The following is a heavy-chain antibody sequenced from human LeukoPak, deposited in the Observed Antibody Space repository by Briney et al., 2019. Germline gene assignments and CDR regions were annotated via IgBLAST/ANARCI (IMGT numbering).Heavy chain of an antibody. V-gene: IGHV1-46*01. D-gene: IGHD5-24*01. J-gene: IGHJ4*02. CDR1: GYTFTNYY. Sequence: ASVTVSCKASGYTFTNYYMRWVRQAPGQGLEWMGIINPSGGSTGYAQKFQGRFTMTRDTSTTTVYMELSSLRSEDTAVYYCARDREEGYNSYYFDSWGQGTLVIVSS. CDR2: INPSGGST. CDR3: ARDREEGYNSYYFDS.